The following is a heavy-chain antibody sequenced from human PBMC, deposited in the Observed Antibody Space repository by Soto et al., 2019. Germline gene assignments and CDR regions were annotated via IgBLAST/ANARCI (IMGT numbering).Heavy chain of an antibody. J-gene: IGHJ5*02. CDR2: ISAYNGNT. V-gene: IGHV1-18*04. Sequence: AASVKVSCRASGYTFTSYGISWVRQAPGQGIEWMGWISAYNGNTNYAQKLQGRVTMNTETSTSTAYMELRSLRSDDTAVYYCALTGTPFAGWFDPLGQGALVAVYS. D-gene: IGHD1-20*01. CDR1: GYTFTSYG. CDR3: ALTGTPFAGWFDP.